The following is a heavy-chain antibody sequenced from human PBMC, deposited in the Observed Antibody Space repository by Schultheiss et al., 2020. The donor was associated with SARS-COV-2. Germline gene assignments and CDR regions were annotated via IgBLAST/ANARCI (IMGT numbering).Heavy chain of an antibody. CDR2: INPNSGGT. CDR3: ARGGQWLVRGFHFDY. V-gene: IGHV1-2*04. Sequence: ASVKVSCKASGYTFTSYGITWVRQAPGQGLEWMGWINPNSGGTNYAQKFQGWVTMTRDTSISTAYMELSRLRSDDTAVYYCARGGQWLVRGFHFDYWGQGTLVTVSS. CDR1: GYTFTSYG. J-gene: IGHJ4*02. D-gene: IGHD6-19*01.